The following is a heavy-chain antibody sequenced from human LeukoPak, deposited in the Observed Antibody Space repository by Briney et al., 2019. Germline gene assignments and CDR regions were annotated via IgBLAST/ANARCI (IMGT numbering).Heavy chain of an antibody. CDR3: AKDVRRCNGACT. J-gene: IGHJ5*02. CDR2: ISWNSGSI. D-gene: IGHD2-8*01. Sequence: PGRSLRLSCAGSGFIFNNYAMHWVRQPPGKGLEWVSGISWNSGSIDYADSVKGRFTISRDNSKNTLSLQMNSLRVEDTAIYYCAKDVRRCNGACTWGQGTLVTVSS. V-gene: IGHV3-9*01. CDR1: GFIFNNYA.